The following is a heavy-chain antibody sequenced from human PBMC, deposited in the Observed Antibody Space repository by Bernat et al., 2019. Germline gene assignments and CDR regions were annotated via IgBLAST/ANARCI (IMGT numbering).Heavy chain of an antibody. CDR3: ARGPIYDILTGYYSYYYGMDV. Sequence: EVQLVESGGGLVQPGGSLRLPCAASGFTFSIYAMHWVRQAPGKGLEYVSAISNNGGSTYYANSVKGRFTISRDNSKNTLYLQMGSLRAEDMAVYYCARGPIYDILTGYYSYYYGMDVWGQGTTVTVSS. J-gene: IGHJ6*02. CDR2: ISNNGGST. V-gene: IGHV3-64*01. CDR1: GFTFSIYA. D-gene: IGHD3-9*01.